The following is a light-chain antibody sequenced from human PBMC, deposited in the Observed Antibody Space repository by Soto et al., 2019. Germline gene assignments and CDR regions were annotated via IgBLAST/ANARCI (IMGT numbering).Light chain of an antibody. CDR3: CSYAGGYIYV. CDR2: DVT. V-gene: IGLV2-11*01. J-gene: IGLJ1*01. Sequence: SALTQPRSVSGSPGQSVTISCTGTNSDVGGYNYVSWYQQHPVKAPKLMIYDVTKRPSGVPDRFSGSKSGNTASLTISGLQAEDEADYYCCSYAGGYIYVFGSGTKVTVL. CDR1: NSDVGGYNY.